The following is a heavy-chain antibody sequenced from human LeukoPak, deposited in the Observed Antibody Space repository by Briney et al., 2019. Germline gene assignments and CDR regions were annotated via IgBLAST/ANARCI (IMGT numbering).Heavy chain of an antibody. D-gene: IGHD3-9*01. CDR1: GFSFRSYW. V-gene: IGHV3-7*01. CDR3: AGGSGYLITS. Sequence: GGSLRLSCAATGFSFRSYWMNWVRQAPGKGLEWLAIIKRDGSEKHYTGSVEGRFTISRDNAKNSLHLQMNSLRAEDTAVYYCAGGSGYLITSWGQGTLVTVSS. CDR2: IKRDGSEK. J-gene: IGHJ5*02.